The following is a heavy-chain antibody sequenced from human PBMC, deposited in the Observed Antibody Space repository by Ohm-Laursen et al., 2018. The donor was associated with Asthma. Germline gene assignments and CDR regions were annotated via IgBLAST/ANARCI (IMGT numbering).Heavy chain of an antibody. CDR1: GGSISSGDYY. D-gene: IGHD4-23*01. J-gene: IGHJ6*02. Sequence: SQTLSLTCTVSGGSISSGDYYWSWIRQPPGKGLEWIGYIYYSGSTYYNPSLKSRVTISVDTSKNQFSLKLSSVTAADTAVYYCANLSLRWRAPYYYGMDVWGQGTTVTVSS. V-gene: IGHV4-30-4*01. CDR3: ANLSLRWRAPYYYGMDV. CDR2: IYYSGST.